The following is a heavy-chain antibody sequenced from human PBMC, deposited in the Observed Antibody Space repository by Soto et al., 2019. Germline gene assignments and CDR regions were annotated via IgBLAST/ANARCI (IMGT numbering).Heavy chain of an antibody. Sequence: QLQLQESGPGLVKPSETLSLTCTVSGGSISSSSYYWGWIRQPPGKGLEWIGSIYYSGSTYYNPSLKSRVTISVDTSKNQFSLKLSSVTAADTAVYYCARTYSGSYEYYGMDVWGQGTTVTVSS. CDR1: GGSISSSSYY. CDR2: IYYSGST. V-gene: IGHV4-39*01. D-gene: IGHD1-26*01. CDR3: ARTYSGSYEYYGMDV. J-gene: IGHJ6*02.